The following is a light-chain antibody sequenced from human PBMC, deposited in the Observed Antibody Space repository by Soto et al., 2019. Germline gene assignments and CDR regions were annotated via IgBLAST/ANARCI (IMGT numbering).Light chain of an antibody. Sequence: EIVFTQSPGTLSSSPGERATLSFRASQSVSSSYLAWYQQKPGQAPRLLIYGASSRATGIPDRFSGSGSGTDFTLTINRLEPEDCAVYFCQQYGGSGKSFGQGTKVDIK. CDR2: GAS. J-gene: IGKJ1*01. CDR3: QQYGGSGKS. V-gene: IGKV3-20*01. CDR1: QSVSSSY.